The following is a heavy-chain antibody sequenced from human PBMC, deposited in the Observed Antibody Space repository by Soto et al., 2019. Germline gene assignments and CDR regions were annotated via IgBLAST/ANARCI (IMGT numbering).Heavy chain of an antibody. CDR3: TTDRCGGDCYVIDY. J-gene: IGHJ4*02. Sequence: EVQLVESGGGLVKPGGSLRLSCAASGFTFSNAWMSWVRQAPGKGLEWVGRIKSKTDGGTTDYAAPVKGRFTISRDDSKNTLYLQMNSLKTEDTAVYYWTTDRCGGDCYVIDYWGQGTLVTVSS. D-gene: IGHD2-21*01. CDR1: GFTFSNAW. V-gene: IGHV3-15*01. CDR2: IKSKTDGGTT.